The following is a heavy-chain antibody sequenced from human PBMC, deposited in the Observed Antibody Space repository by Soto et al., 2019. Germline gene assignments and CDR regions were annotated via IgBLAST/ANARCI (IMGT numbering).Heavy chain of an antibody. V-gene: IGHV3-30*18. J-gene: IGHJ6*02. CDR2: ISYDGSNK. CDR1: GFTFSSFG. CDR3: AKDRSYGGNSGDYYYYGMDV. D-gene: IGHD2-21*02. Sequence: QVQLVESGGGVVQPGRSLRLSCAASGFTFSSFGIHWVRQAPGKGLEWVAVISYDGSNKDYADSVKGRFTISRDNSKNTLYLQMNSLRAEDTAVYYCAKDRSYGGNSGDYYYYGMDVWGQGTTVTVSS.